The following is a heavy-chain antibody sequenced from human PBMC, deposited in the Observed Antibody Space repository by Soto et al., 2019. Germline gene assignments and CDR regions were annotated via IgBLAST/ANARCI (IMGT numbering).Heavy chain of an antibody. Sequence: SETLSLTCTVSGGSISSYYWSWIRQPPGKGLEWIGYIYYSGSTNYNPSLKSRVTISVDTSKNQFSLKLSSVTAADTAVYYCARGWHYYGSGSYYNAANWFDPWGQGTLVTVSS. V-gene: IGHV4-59*01. D-gene: IGHD3-10*01. CDR2: IYYSGST. CDR3: ARGWHYYGSGSYYNAANWFDP. CDR1: GGSISSYY. J-gene: IGHJ5*02.